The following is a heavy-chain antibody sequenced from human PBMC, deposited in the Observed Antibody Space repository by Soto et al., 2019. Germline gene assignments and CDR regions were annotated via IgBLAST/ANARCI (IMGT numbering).Heavy chain of an antibody. CDR2: IYYSGST. Sequence: SETLPLTCTVSGRSISSYYWSWIRQPPGKGFVLIGYIYYSGSTNYNPSLKSRVTISVDTSKNQFSLKLTSVTAADTVMYYCARPKTIGAAAGKGWXDPWGQGTLVTVS. D-gene: IGHD6-13*01. CDR1: GRSISSYY. V-gene: IGHV4-59*08. J-gene: IGHJ5*02. CDR3: ARPKTIGAAAGKGWXDP.